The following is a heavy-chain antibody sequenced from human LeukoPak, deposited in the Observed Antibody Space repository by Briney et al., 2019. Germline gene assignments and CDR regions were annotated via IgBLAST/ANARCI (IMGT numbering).Heavy chain of an antibody. V-gene: IGHV3-30*18. J-gene: IGHJ4*02. D-gene: IGHD1-14*01. CDR3: AKDFVVPGPEGFDY. CDR1: GFTFSSYG. CDR2: ISYDGSNK. Sequence: PGGSLRLSCAASGFTFSSYGMHWVRQAPGKGLEWVAVISYDGSNKYYADSVKGRFTISRDNSKNTLYLQMNSLRAEDTAVYYCAKDFVVPGPEGFDYWGQGTLVTVSS.